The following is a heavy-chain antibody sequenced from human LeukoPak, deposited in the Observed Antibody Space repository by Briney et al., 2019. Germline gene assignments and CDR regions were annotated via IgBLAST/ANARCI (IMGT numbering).Heavy chain of an antibody. J-gene: IGHJ6*03. D-gene: IGHD1-26*01. CDR1: GFTFSNAW. V-gene: IGHV3-15*01. CDR2: IKSKTDGGTT. Sequence: GGSLRLSCAASGFTFSNAWMSWVRQAPGKGLEWVGRIKSKTDGGTTDYAAPVKGRFTISRDDSKNTLYLQMNSLKTEDTAVYYCTTVVSRGSYFYYYCYMDVWGKGTTVTVSS. CDR3: TTVVSRGSYFYYYCYMDV.